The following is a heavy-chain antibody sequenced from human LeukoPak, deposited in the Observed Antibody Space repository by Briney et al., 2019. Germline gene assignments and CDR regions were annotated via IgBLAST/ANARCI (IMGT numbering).Heavy chain of an antibody. CDR2: IIPIFGTA. Sequence: ASVKVSCKASGGTFSSYAISWVRQAPGQGLEWMGGIIPIFGTANYAQKCQGRVTITADESTSTAYMELSSLRSEDTAVYYCARDRGPQPYYYYMDVWGKGTTVTISS. CDR1: GGTFSSYA. V-gene: IGHV1-69*13. J-gene: IGHJ6*03. CDR3: ARDRGPQPYYYYMDV.